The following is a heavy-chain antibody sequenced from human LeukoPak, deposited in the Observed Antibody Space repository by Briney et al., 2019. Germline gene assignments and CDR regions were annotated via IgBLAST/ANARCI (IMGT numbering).Heavy chain of an antibody. Sequence: PSETLSLTCAVYGGSFSGYYWSWIRQPPGKGLEWIWEINHSGSTNYNPSLKSRVTISVDTSKNQFSLKLSSVTAADMAVYYCARHMWYYGSVREGLDYWGQGTLVTVSS. V-gene: IGHV4-34*01. CDR3: ARHMWYYGSVREGLDY. CDR1: GGSFSGYY. J-gene: IGHJ4*02. D-gene: IGHD3-10*01. CDR2: INHSGST.